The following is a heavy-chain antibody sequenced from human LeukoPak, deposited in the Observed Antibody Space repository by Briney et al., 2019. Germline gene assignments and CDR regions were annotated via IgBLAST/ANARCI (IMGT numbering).Heavy chain of an antibody. CDR3: ARDWIQNWFDP. V-gene: IGHV4-39*07. CDR1: GGSISSSSYY. Sequence: PSETLSLTCTVSGGSISSSSYYWGWIRQPPGKGLEWIGSIYYSGSTYYNPSLKSRVTISVDTSKNQFSLKLSSVTAADTAVYYCARDWIQNWFDPWGQGTLVTVSS. J-gene: IGHJ5*02. CDR2: IYYSGST. D-gene: IGHD5-18*01.